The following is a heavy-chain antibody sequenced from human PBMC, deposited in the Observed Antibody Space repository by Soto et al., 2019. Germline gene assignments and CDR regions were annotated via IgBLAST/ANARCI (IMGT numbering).Heavy chain of an antibody. Sequence: QVQLVQSGAEVKKPGSSVKVSCKASGGTFSSYTISWVRQAPGQGLEWMGRIIPILGIANYAQKFQGRVTITADKSTSTAYMELSSLRSEDTAVYYCAGGVQGSGWYYFDYWGQGTLVTVSS. CDR1: GGTFSSYT. V-gene: IGHV1-69*02. CDR3: AGGVQGSGWYYFDY. J-gene: IGHJ4*02. D-gene: IGHD6-19*01. CDR2: IIPILGIA.